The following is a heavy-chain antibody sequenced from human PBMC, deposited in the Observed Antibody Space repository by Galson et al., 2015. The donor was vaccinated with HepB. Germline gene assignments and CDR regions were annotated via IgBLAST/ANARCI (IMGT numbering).Heavy chain of an antibody. D-gene: IGHD6-19*01. CDR3: AKDPAQWLVRSPLDY. CDR1: GFTFSSYA. CDR2: ISGSGGST. Sequence: SLRLSCAASGFTFSSYAMSWVRQAPGKGLEWVSAISGSGGSTYYADSVKGRFTISRDNSKNTLYLQMNSLRAEDTAVYYCAKDPAQWLVRSPLDYWGQGTLVTVSS. J-gene: IGHJ4*02. V-gene: IGHV3-23*01.